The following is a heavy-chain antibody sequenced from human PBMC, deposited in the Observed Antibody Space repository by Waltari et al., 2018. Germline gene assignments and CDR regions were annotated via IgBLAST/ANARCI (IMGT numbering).Heavy chain of an antibody. Sequence: QVQLQESGPGLVKPSETLSLTCTVSGGSISRHYWSWIRQPPGKGLEWIGYIYYSGSTNYNPSLKSRVTISVDTSKNQFSLKLSSVTAADTAVYYCARDGYDSSGYYPLYDAFDIWGQGTMVTVSS. CDR3: ARDGYDSSGYYPLYDAFDI. J-gene: IGHJ3*02. CDR2: IYYSGST. V-gene: IGHV4-59*11. D-gene: IGHD3-22*01. CDR1: GGSISRHY.